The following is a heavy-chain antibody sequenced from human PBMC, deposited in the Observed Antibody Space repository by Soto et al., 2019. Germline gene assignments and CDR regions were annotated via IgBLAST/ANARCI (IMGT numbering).Heavy chain of an antibody. CDR1: GGSVSSRNYY. CDR2: IYYNGNT. J-gene: IGHJ4*02. Sequence: QVQLQESGPGLVKPSETLSLTCQVSGGSVSSRNYYWSWIRQPPGKGLEWIGYIYYNGNTIYSPSVKSRVTLSLDTAKNQFSLQLSSVTPADTGVYYCVRDVGPQSTTWYYFDFWGPGVLVTVPS. D-gene: IGHD6-13*01. CDR3: VRDVGPQSTTWYYFDF. V-gene: IGHV4-61*01.